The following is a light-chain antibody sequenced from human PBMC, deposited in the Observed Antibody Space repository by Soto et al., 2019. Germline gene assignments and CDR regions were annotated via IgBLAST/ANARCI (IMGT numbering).Light chain of an antibody. CDR3: SSYTPSRTYV. V-gene: IGLV2-14*01. CDR1: NSDVGGYDY. J-gene: IGLJ1*01. Sequence: QSVLTQPASVSGSPGQSITISCTGTNSDVGGYDYVSWYQQHPDKAPKFMIYEVTNRPSGVSHRFSGSKSGNTASLTISGLQAEDEADYYCSSYTPSRTYVFGTGTKVT. CDR2: EVT.